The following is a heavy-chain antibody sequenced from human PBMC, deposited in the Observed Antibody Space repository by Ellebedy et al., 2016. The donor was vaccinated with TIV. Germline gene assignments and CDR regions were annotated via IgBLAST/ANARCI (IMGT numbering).Heavy chain of an antibody. Sequence: ASVKVSCKASGGTFSSYAISWVRQAPGQGLEWMGGIIPIFGTANYAQKFQGRVTITADESTSTAYMELSSLRSEDTAVYYCARDGTIIGESYYYGMDVWGQGTTVTVSS. D-gene: IGHD3-10*01. CDR3: ARDGTIIGESYYYGMDV. V-gene: IGHV1-69*13. CDR2: IIPIFGTA. CDR1: GGTFSSYA. J-gene: IGHJ6*02.